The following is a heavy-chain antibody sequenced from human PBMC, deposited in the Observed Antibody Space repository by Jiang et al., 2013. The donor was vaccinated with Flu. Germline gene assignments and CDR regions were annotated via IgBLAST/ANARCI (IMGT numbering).Heavy chain of an antibody. CDR1: GFTFSSYA. V-gene: IGHV3-23*04. D-gene: IGHD3-10*01. J-gene: IGHJ4*02. Sequence: VQLVESGGGLVQPGGSLRLSCAASGFTFSSYAMSWVRQAPGKGLEWVSAISGSGGSTYYADSVKGRFTISRDNSKNTLYLQMNSLRAEDTAVYYCHRGFLWFEYYFDYWGQGTLVTVSS. CDR3: HRGFLWFEYYFDY. CDR2: ISGSGGST.